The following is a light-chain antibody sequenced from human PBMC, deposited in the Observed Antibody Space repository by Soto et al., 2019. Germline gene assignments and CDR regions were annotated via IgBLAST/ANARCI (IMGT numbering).Light chain of an antibody. Sequence: SYELTQPPSVSVSPGQTASITCSGDKLGDKYASWYQQKPGQSPVLVIYQSRRRPSGIPERFSGSNSGDTATLTISGTQAMDEADYYCQAWDSTTVVFGGGTKLTVL. J-gene: IGLJ2*01. CDR3: QAWDSTTVV. V-gene: IGLV3-1*01. CDR2: QSR. CDR1: KLGDKY.